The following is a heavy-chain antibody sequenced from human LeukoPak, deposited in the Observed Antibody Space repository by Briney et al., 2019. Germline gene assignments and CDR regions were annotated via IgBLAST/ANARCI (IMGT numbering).Heavy chain of an antibody. CDR1: GGSISSYY. V-gene: IGHV4-59*01. CDR2: IYYSGST. J-gene: IGHJ6*02. CDR3: ARDKWVDYYYYGMDV. D-gene: IGHD6-19*01. Sequence: PSETLSLTCTVSGGSISSYYWSWIRQPPGKGLEWIGYIYYSGSTNYNPSLKSRVTISVDTSKNQFSLKLSSVTAADTAVYYCARDKWVDYYYYGMDVWAKGPRSPSP.